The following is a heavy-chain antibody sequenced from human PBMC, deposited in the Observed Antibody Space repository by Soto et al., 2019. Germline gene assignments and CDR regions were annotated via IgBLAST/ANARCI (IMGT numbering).Heavy chain of an antibody. CDR1: GGSISSSSYY. V-gene: IGHV4-39*01. CDR3: ARPYSQGEDFDY. D-gene: IGHD6-13*01. CDR2: IYYSGST. Sequence: QLQLQESGPGLVKPSETLSLTCTVSGGSISSSSYYWGWIRQPPGKGLEWIGSIYYSGSTYYNPSLKSRVTISVDTSKNQFSLKLSSVTAADTVVYYCARPYSQGEDFDYWGQGTLVTVSS. J-gene: IGHJ4*02.